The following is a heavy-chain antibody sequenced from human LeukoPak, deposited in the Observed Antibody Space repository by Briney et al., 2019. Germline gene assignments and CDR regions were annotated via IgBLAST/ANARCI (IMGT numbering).Heavy chain of an antibody. D-gene: IGHD2-15*01. CDR3: ARAGYCSGGSCYLFGY. CDR2: IYYSGST. Sequence: PSETLSLNCIVSGGSISSSFYYWGWIRQPPGKGLEWIGYIYYSGSTYYNPSLKSRVTISVDTSKNQFSLKLSSVTAADTAVYYCARAGYCSGGSCYLFGYWGQGTLVTVSS. CDR1: GGSISSSFYY. V-gene: IGHV4-31*03. J-gene: IGHJ4*02.